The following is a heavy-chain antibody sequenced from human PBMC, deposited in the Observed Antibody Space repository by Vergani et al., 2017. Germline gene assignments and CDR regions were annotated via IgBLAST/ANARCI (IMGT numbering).Heavy chain of an antibody. Sequence: EVQLVESGGGLVQPGRSLRLSCAASGFTSAGYAMHWVRQAPGKGREWVSGISWNSNSIGYADSVKGRFTISRDNAKNSLYLQMNSLRAEDTALYYCAKDLGTSSGGGWFDPWGQGTLVTVSS. V-gene: IGHV3-9*02. CDR2: ISWNSNSI. CDR3: AKDLGTSSGGGWFDP. D-gene: IGHD3-10*01. CDR1: GFTSAGYA. J-gene: IGHJ5*02.